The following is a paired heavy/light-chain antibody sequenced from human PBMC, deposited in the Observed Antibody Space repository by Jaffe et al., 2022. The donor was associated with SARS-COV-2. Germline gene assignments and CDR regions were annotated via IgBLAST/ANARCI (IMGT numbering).Heavy chain of an antibody. J-gene: IGHJ4*02. CDR2: ISSSGTSI. CDR1: GFTFSTYN. D-gene: IGHD2-21*02. CDR3: TRDLHCGGDCYYFDF. V-gene: IGHV3-48*02. Sequence: EVRLVESGGGLVQPGGSLRLSCAASGFTFSTYNMNWVRQAPGKGLEWISFISSSGTSIHYADSVKGRFTISRDNAKNSLYLQMNSLRDEDTAVYYCTRDLHCGGDCYYFDFWGQGTLVTVSS.
Light chain of an antibody. CDR2: EDS. Sequence: SYELTQPPSVSVSPGQTARITCSGDVLPKKYAYWYQQKSGQAPVVVIHEDSKRPSGIPERFSGSSSGTMATLTISGAQVEDEADYYCYSTDSTGRVFGGGTKLTVL. V-gene: IGLV3-10*01. J-gene: IGLJ3*02. CDR1: VLPKKY. CDR3: YSTDSTGRV.